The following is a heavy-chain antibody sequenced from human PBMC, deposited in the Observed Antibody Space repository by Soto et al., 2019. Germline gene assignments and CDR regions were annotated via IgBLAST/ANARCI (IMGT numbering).Heavy chain of an antibody. CDR3: ATFSSGLAFDI. V-gene: IGHV3-21*01. CDR2: ISSSSGYI. Sequence: GGSLRLSCAASGFTFGSYSMSWVRQAPGKGLEWVSSISSSSGYIDYADSLKGRFTISRDNANNSLYLQMNSLRAEDTAVYYCATFSSGLAFDIWGQGTMVTVSS. D-gene: IGHD6-19*01. J-gene: IGHJ3*02. CDR1: GFTFGSYS.